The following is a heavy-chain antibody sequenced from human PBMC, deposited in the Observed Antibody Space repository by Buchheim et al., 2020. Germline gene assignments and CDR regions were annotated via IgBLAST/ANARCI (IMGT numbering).Heavy chain of an antibody. CDR1: GGSISSSTYY. V-gene: IGHV4-39*02. CDR2: IYYSGST. Sequence: QLQLQESGPGLVKPSETLSLTCTVSGGSISSSTYYWGWIRQPPGRGLEWIGSIYYSGSTYYNPSLKSRVTMSVDTSKHHFSLKLSSVTAADTAVYYCARLFSSGWYGGRYFDYWGQGAL. CDR3: ARLFSSGWYGGRYFDY. J-gene: IGHJ4*02. D-gene: IGHD6-19*01.